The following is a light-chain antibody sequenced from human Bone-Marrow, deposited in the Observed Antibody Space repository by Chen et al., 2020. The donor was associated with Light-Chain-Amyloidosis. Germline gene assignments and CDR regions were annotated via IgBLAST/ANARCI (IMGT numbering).Light chain of an antibody. CDR3: PVWDRSSARPV. J-gene: IGLJ3*02. CDR2: DDS. Sequence: SYVLTQPSSVSVAPGQTATIACGGNNIGSTSVHWYQQTPGQAPLLVVYDDSDRPSGIPGRLAGSNSGKTATLTISRVEAGDEADYYCPVWDRSSARPVFGGGTKLTVL. V-gene: IGLV3-21*02. CDR1: NIGSTS.